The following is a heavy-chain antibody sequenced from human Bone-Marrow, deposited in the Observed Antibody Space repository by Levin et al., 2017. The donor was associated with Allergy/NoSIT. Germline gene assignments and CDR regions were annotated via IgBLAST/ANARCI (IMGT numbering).Heavy chain of an antibody. V-gene: IGHV3-48*03. Sequence: QPGGSLRLSCAASEFTFSGYEMNWVRQAPGKGLEWVSYIGSGGTTKYYADSVKGRFTISRDNAKNSLYLQMNSLRAEDTAVYYCAREGKYNAFDIWGQGTMVTVSS. D-gene: IGHD2/OR15-2a*01. CDR2: IGSGGTTK. CDR3: AREGKYNAFDI. J-gene: IGHJ3*02. CDR1: EFTFSGYE.